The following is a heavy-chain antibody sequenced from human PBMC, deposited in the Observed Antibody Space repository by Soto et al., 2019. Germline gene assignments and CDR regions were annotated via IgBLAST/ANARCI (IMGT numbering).Heavy chain of an antibody. CDR1: GYSISSGFY. D-gene: IGHD3-22*01. J-gene: IGHJ5*02. CDR3: ASAYYYDSSGYEQGILAKVHH. CDR2: VYRSGNA. Sequence: SETLSLTCAISGYSISSGFYWGWIRQSPGKGLEWIGNVYRSGNAYYNPSLRSQVTISMDTSKNEVSLRLNAVTAADTAMYYCASAYYYDSSGYEQGILAKVHHWGQGTLVTVSS. V-gene: IGHV4-38-2*01.